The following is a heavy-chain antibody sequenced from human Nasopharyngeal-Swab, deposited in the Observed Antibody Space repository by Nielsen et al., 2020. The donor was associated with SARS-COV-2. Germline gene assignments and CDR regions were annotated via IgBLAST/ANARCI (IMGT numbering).Heavy chain of an antibody. Sequence: GGSLRLSCAASGFTFSSYWMSWVRQAPGKGLEWVAVIWYDGSNKYYADSVKGRFTISRDNSKNTLYLQMNSLRAEDTAVYYCARAETGYSYGYPFDYWGQGTLVTVSS. CDR3: ARAETGYSYGYPFDY. J-gene: IGHJ4*02. CDR1: GFTFSSYW. D-gene: IGHD5-18*01. CDR2: IWYDGSNK. V-gene: IGHV3-33*08.